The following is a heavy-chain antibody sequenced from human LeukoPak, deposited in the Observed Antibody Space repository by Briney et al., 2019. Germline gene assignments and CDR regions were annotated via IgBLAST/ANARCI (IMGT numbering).Heavy chain of an antibody. Sequence: SETLSLTCTVSGGSISSSSYYWGWIRQPPGKGLEWIGSIYYSGSTYYNPSLKSRVTISVDTSKNQFSLKLSSVTAADTAVYYCARDPEGSGWYSIDYWGQGTLVTVSS. CDR3: ARDPEGSGWYSIDY. CDR2: IYYSGST. CDR1: GGSISSSSYY. D-gene: IGHD6-19*01. V-gene: IGHV4-39*07. J-gene: IGHJ4*02.